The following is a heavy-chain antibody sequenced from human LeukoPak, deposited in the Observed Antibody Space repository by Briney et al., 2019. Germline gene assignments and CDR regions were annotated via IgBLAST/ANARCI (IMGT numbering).Heavy chain of an antibody. D-gene: IGHD6-13*01. V-gene: IGHV7-4-1*02. J-gene: IGHJ4*02. Sequence: ASVKVSCKASGYTFTNYAMNWVRQAPGQGLEWMGWINTKTGIPLYAQGFTGRFVFSLDTSVSTAYLQISSLKTEDTAVYYCARDREDEAAGYWGQGTLVTVSS. CDR2: INTKTGIP. CDR3: ARDREDEAAGY. CDR1: GYTFTNYA.